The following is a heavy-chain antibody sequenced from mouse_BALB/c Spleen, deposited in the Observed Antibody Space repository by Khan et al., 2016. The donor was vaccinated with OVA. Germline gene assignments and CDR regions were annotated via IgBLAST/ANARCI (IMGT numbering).Heavy chain of an antibody. J-gene: IGHJ4*01. Sequence: QVQLQQPGPGLVEPSQSLSINCTVSGFSLTNYGVHWVRQSPGKGLEWLGRIWSGGSTDYNAAFISRLSTRKDNSKSQVFFKMNSLQADDTATYSCTRSLLRAMDYWGQGTSGTVSS. V-gene: IGHV2-4-1*01. CDR2: IWSGGST. CDR1: GFSLTNYG. D-gene: IGHD1-2*01. CDR3: TRSLLRAMDY.